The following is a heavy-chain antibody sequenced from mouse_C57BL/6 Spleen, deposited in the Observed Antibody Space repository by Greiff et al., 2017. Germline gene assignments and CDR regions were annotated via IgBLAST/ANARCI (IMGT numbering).Heavy chain of an antibody. V-gene: IGHV1-50*01. D-gene: IGHD2-4*01. CDR1: GYTFTSYW. CDR3: ARSYYDYDKAWFAY. Sequence: QVQLQQPGAELVKPGASVKLSCKASGYTFTSYWMQWVKQRPGQGLVWIGEIDPSDSYTNYNQKFKGKATLTVDTSSSTAYMQLSSLTSEDSAVYYCARSYYDYDKAWFAYWGQGTLVTVSA. CDR2: IDPSDSYT. J-gene: IGHJ3*01.